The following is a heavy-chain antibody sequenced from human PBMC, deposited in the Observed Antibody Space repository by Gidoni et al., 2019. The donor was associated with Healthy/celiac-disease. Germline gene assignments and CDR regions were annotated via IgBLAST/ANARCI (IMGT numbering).Heavy chain of an antibody. V-gene: IGHV1-18*01. CDR2: ISAYNGNT. D-gene: IGHD3-22*01. Sequence: QVQLVQSGAEVKKPGASVTVSCKASGYTFTSYGISWVRQAPGQGLEWMGWISAYNGNTNYAQKLQGRVTMTTDTSTSTAYMELRSLRSDDTAVYYCARAEAMIVVVTSPDYWGQGTLVTVSS. J-gene: IGHJ4*02. CDR1: GYTFTSYG. CDR3: ARAEAMIVVVTSPDY.